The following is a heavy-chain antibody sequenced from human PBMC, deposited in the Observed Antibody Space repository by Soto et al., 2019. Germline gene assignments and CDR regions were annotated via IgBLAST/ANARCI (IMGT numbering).Heavy chain of an antibody. D-gene: IGHD3-10*01. CDR3: AKDRGRDYYGSGSPYYYYYYMDV. V-gene: IGHV3-9*01. J-gene: IGHJ6*03. Sequence: GGSLRLSCAASGFIFDDYAMHWVRQAPGKGLEWVSGISWNSGSIGYADSVKGQFTISRDNAKNSLYLQMNSLRAEDTALYYCAKDRGRDYYGSGSPYYYYYYMDVWGKGTTVTVSS. CDR1: GFIFDDYA. CDR2: ISWNSGSI.